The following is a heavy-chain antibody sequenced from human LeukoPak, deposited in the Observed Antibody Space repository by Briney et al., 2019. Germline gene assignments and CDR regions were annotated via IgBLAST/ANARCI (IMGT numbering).Heavy chain of an antibody. CDR3: ARHEASGSYYEDYYYYMDV. D-gene: IGHD1-26*01. J-gene: IGHJ6*03. CDR2: IYYSGST. Sequence: SETLSLTSTVSGGSISSGGYYWSWIRQHPGKGLEWIGYIYYSGSTNYNPSLKSRVTISVDTSKNQFSLKLSSVTAADTAVYYCARHEASGSYYEDYYYYMDVWGKGTTVTVSS. CDR1: GGSISSGGYY. V-gene: IGHV4-30-4*08.